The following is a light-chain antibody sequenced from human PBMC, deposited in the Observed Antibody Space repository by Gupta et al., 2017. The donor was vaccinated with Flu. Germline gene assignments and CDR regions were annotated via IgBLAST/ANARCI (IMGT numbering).Light chain of an antibody. CDR3: GAGDSSRNGMV. CDR2: EDN. CDR1: SSNIGNDF. V-gene: IGLV1-51*02. J-gene: IGLJ2*01. Sequence: QSVLTQPPSVSAAPGQKVTISCSGSSSNIGNDFVCWYQQVPGTAPKLLIYEDNRRPSGIPDRFSGSKSGTSATLGITGLHTGDEADYYCGAGDSSRNGMVFGGGTKLTVL.